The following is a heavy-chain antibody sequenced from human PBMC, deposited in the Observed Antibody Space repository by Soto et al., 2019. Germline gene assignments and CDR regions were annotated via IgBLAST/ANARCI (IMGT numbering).Heavy chain of an antibody. CDR1: CGSMRGYS. Sequence: KTXETLSVPCKVSCGSMRGYSWSWIRQTPGEGLGWIGYVSHSGRTDYSPSLKNRVTISLDMSKNHFALHVNSVDPADTAVYYCARVAMENYHDMWSGSTSSALDVWGQGTTVTVSS. D-gene: IGHD3-3*01. J-gene: IGHJ6*02. V-gene: IGHV4-59*13. CDR3: ARVAMENYHDMWSGSTSSALDV. CDR2: VSHSGRT.